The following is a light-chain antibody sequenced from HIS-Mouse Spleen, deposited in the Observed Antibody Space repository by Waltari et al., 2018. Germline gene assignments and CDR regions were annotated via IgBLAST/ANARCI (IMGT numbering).Light chain of an antibody. Sequence: AIRMTQSPSSLSASTGDRVTITCRASQGISSYLAWYQQKPGKAPKLLIYAASTLQSRVPSRFGGSGSVTDFTLTISCLQSEDFATYYCQQYYSYPYTFGQGTKLEIK. CDR1: QGISSY. V-gene: IGKV1-8*01. CDR3: QQYYSYPYT. J-gene: IGKJ2*01. CDR2: AAS.